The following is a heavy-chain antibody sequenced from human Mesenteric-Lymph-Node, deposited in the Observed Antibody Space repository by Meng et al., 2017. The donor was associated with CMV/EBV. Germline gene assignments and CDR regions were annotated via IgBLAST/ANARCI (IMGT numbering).Heavy chain of an antibody. CDR3: AKVVLPGAIPREWWFDP. V-gene: IGHV3-21*01. CDR1: GFTFSSYS. D-gene: IGHD2-2*02. Sequence: GESLKISCAASGFTFSSYSMNWVRQIPGKGLEWVSSISGSSNYINYADSVKGRFTISRDNAKDSLFLQMNSLRAEDTAVYYCAKVVLPGAIPREWWFDPWGQGTLVTVSS. J-gene: IGHJ5*02. CDR2: ISGSSNYI.